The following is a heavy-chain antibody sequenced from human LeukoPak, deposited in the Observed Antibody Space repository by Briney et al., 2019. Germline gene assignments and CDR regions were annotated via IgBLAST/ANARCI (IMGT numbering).Heavy chain of an antibody. J-gene: IGHJ6*03. Sequence: GGSLRLSCAASGFTFSSYGMHWVRQAPGKGLEWVANIKQDGSEKYYVDSVKGRFTISRDNAKNSLYLQMNSLRAEDTAVYYCARDPQPGYMDVWGKGTTVTVSS. CDR1: GFTFSSYG. V-gene: IGHV3-7*01. CDR3: ARDPQPGYMDV. CDR2: IKQDGSEK. D-gene: IGHD1-1*01.